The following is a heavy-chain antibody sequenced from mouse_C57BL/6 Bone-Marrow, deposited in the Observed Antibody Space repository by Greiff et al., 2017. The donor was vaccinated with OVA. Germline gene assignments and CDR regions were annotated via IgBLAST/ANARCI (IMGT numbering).Heavy chain of an antibody. CDR2: IYPGDGDT. V-gene: IGHV1-82*01. CDR3: AIEEVPFDY. Sequence: QVQLQQSGPELVKPGASVKISCKASGYEFRSSWMNWVKQRHGKGLEWIGRIYPGDGDTNYNGKFKGKATLTADKSSSTAYMQISSLTSEDTAVYFCAIEEVPFDYWGQGTTLTVSS. CDR1: GYEFRSSW. J-gene: IGHJ2*01.